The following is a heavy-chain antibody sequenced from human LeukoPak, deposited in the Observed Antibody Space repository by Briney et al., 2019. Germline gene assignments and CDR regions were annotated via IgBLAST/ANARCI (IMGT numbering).Heavy chain of an antibody. J-gene: IGHJ3*02. V-gene: IGHV3-21*01. D-gene: IGHD6-19*01. CDR2: ISSSSSYI. CDR1: GFTFSSYS. CDR3: AREMVAGTGNAFDI. Sequence: GGSLRLSCAASGFTFSSYSMNWVRQAPGKGLEWVSSISSSSSYIYYADSVKGRFTISRDNAKNSLYLQMNSPRAEDTAVYYCAREMVAGTGNAFDIWGQGTMVTVSS.